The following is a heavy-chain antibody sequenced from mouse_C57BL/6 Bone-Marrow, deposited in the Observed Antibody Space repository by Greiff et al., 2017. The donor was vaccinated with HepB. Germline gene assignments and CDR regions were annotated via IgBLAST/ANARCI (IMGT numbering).Heavy chain of an antibody. CDR3: ARGEIDVDY. CDR1: GFTFSSYA. CDR2: ISDGGSYT. J-gene: IGHJ2*01. Sequence: EVLLVESGGGLVKPGGSLKLSCAASGFTFSSYAMSWVRQTPEKRLEWVATISDGGSYTYYPDNVKGRFTLSRDNAKNNLYMQMSQLKSEDAALYYCARGEIDVDYWGQGTTLTGSS. V-gene: IGHV5-4*01.